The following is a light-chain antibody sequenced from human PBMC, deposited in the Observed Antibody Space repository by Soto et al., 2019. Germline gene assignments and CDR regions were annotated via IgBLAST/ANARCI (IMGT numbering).Light chain of an antibody. CDR3: QHLRT. V-gene: IGKV1-5*01. Sequence: DIQMTQSPSTLSASVGDTVTITCRASQSINNWVALYHQKPGKAPKFLIYDASTLQSGVPSRFSGSGFGTEFSLTISSLQPDDSGSYYCQHLRTFGQGTKVDI. CDR2: DAS. CDR1: QSINNW. J-gene: IGKJ1*01.